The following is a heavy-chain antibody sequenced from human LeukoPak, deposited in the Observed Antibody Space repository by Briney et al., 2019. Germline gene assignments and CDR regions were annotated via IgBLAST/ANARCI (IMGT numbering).Heavy chain of an antibody. J-gene: IGHJ4*02. V-gene: IGHV4-30-4*08. D-gene: IGHD2-2*01. CDR3: ARTVVVPAQFDY. CDR1: GGSISSGDYY. Sequence: SETLSLTCTVSGGSISSGDYYWSWIRQPPGKGLEWIGYIYYSGSTYYNPSLKSRVTISVDTSKNQFSLKLSSVTAADTAVYYCARTVVVPAQFDYWGQGTLVTLSS. CDR2: IYYSGST.